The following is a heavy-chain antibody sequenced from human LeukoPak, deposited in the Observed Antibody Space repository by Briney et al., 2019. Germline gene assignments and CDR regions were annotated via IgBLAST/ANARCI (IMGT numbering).Heavy chain of an antibody. CDR1: GFTFSSYG. CDR2: ISGSGGST. V-gene: IGHV3-23*01. D-gene: IGHD1-26*01. J-gene: IGHJ4*02. CDR3: AKRARGATRYFDY. Sequence: GGSLRLSCAASGFTFSSYGMSWVRQAPGKGLEWVSAISGSGGSTYYADSVKGRFTISRDNSKNTLYLQMNSLRAEDAAVYYCAKRARGATRYFDYWGQGTLVTVSS.